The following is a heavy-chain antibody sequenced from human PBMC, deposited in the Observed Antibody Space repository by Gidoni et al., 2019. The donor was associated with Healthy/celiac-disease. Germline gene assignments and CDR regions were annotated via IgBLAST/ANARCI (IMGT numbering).Heavy chain of an antibody. Sequence: QVQLVESGGGVVQPGRSLRLSCAASGFTFSSYGMHWVRQAPGKGLEWVAVISYDGSNKYYADSVKGRFTISRDNSKNTLYLQMNSLRAEDTAVYYCAKEGYSSSWHYWYFDLWGRGTLVTVSS. CDR3: AKEGYSSSWHYWYFDL. CDR2: ISYDGSNK. V-gene: IGHV3-30*18. CDR1: GFTFSSYG. J-gene: IGHJ2*01. D-gene: IGHD6-13*01.